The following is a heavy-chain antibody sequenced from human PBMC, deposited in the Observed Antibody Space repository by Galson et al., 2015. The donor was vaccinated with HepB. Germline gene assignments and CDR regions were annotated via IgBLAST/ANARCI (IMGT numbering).Heavy chain of an antibody. J-gene: IGHJ4*02. CDR3: AKGVDIVVVPAAVTDY. Sequence: SLRLSCAASGFTFSSYGMHWVRQAPGKGLEWVAVISYDGSNKYYADSVKGRFTISRDNSKNTLYLQMNSLRAEDTAVYYCAKGVDIVVVPAAVTDYWGQGTLVTVSS. V-gene: IGHV3-30*18. CDR2: ISYDGSNK. CDR1: GFTFSSYG. D-gene: IGHD2-2*03.